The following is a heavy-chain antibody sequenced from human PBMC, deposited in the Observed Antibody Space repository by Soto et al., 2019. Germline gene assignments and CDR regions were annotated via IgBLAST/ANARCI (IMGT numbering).Heavy chain of an antibody. J-gene: IGHJ4*02. CDR2: IYWDDNK. Sequence: QITLKESGPTLVKPTQTLTLTCTFSGFSLKFSTNGDGVGWIRQPPGKALEGLAFIYWDDNKRYSPSLNSRLTISKDTAKDQVVLTMTTINPVDTATYSCLHILWSELFDYWGRGALVTVSS. V-gene: IGHV2-5*02. CDR1: GFSLKFSTNGDG. CDR3: LHILWSELFDY. D-gene: IGHD3-16*01.